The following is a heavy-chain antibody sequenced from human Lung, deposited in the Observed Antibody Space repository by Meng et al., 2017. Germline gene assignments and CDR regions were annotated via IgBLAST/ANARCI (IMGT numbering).Heavy chain of an antibody. CDR3: ARGPTTMAHDFDY. CDR2: INHSGST. CDR1: GGSFSDYY. V-gene: IGHV4-34*01. Sequence: QVQLQQWGAVLLNPPETLSLSCVVSGGSFSDYYWSWIRQPPGKGLEWIGEINHSGSTNYNPSLESRATISVDTSQNNLSLKLSSVTAADSAVYYCARGPTTMAHDFDYWGQGTLVTVSS. J-gene: IGHJ4*02. D-gene: IGHD4-11*01.